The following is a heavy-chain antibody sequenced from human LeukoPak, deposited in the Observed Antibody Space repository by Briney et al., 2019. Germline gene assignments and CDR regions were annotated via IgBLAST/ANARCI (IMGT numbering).Heavy chain of an antibody. CDR2: IKQDGGEK. D-gene: IGHD6-6*01. V-gene: IGHV3-7*05. J-gene: IGHJ4*02. CDR1: GFTFSTYW. CDR3: ARGRTYSSSSFGFDY. Sequence: GGSLRLSCAASGFTFSTYWMSWVRQAPGKGLEWVANIKQDGGEKDYVDSVKGRITISRDNAKNSLYLQMNSLRAEDTAVYYCARGRTYSSSSFGFDYWGQGTLVTVSS.